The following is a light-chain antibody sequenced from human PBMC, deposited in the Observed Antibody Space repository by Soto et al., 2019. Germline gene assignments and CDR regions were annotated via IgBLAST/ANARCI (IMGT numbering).Light chain of an antibody. CDR3: QHYTSYPPWT. V-gene: IGKV1-5*03. CDR2: RAS. J-gene: IGKJ1*01. Sequence: DIQMTQSPSTLSASVGDRVTITCRASQSINSWLAWYQQEPGKAPKLLIYRASSLQSGVPSRFSGSGSGTEFTLTISSLQPDDVATYYCQHYTSYPPWTFGQGTKVEIK. CDR1: QSINSW.